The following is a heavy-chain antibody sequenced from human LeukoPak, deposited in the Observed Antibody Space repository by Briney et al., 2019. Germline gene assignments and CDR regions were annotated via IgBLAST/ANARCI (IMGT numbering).Heavy chain of an antibody. J-gene: IGHJ4*02. CDR2: ISWNSGKT. CDR1: GFTIDNYA. Sequence: GGSLRLSCAASGFTIDNYAMHWVRQVPGKGLEWVSGISWNSGKTAYADSVKGRFTISRDNAKNSLYLQMNSLRAEDTALYYCAKDSNTGGYSFGSWGQGTLVTVTS. CDR3: AKDSNTGGYSFGS. D-gene: IGHD5-12*01. V-gene: IGHV3-9*01.